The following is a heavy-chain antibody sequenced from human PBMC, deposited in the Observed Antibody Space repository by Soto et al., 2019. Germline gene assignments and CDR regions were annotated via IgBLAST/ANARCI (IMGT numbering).Heavy chain of an antibody. CDR1: GYSFSNYW. D-gene: IGHD1-26*01. CDR2: IYPGDSDI. V-gene: IGHV5-51*01. J-gene: IGHJ6*02. Sequence: EVQLVQSGAEVKKPGESLKISCKGSGYSFSNYWIGWVRQMPGKGLEWMGIIYPGDSDIRYSPSFQGQVTISADTSTSTAFLQWSSLKASDTGMYYCARRRGSGSDYHYNYGMVVWGQGTTVTVSS. CDR3: ARRRGSGSDYHYNYGMVV.